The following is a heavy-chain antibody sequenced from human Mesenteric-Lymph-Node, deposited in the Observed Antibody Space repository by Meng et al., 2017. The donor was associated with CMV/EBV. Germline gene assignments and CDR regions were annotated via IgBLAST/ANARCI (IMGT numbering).Heavy chain of an antibody. CDR3: AHITTSGSGSY. J-gene: IGHJ4*02. D-gene: IGHD3-10*01. Sequence: CSFSGFSLSTSGVGVGRIRQPTGKALEWLALIYWDDDERFSPSLKSRLTITKDTSKNQVVLTMTNMDPVDTATYYCAHITTSGSGSYWGQGTLVTVSS. V-gene: IGHV2-5*02. CDR2: IYWDDDE. CDR1: GFSLSTSGVG.